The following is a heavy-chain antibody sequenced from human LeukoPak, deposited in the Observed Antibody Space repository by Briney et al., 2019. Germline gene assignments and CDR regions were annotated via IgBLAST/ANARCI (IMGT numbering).Heavy chain of an antibody. V-gene: IGHV5-51*01. Sequence: GESLKISCQGSGYKFTNYWIGWVRQMPGKGLEWMGIIYPRDFDTRYSPSFQGQVTISADKSINTAYLQWSTLKASDTAMYYCARLNGEAYSHDSSGRHPFDYWGQGTLVSVSS. D-gene: IGHD3-22*01. J-gene: IGHJ4*02. CDR3: ARLNGEAYSHDSSGRHPFDY. CDR1: GYKFTNYW. CDR2: IYPRDFDT.